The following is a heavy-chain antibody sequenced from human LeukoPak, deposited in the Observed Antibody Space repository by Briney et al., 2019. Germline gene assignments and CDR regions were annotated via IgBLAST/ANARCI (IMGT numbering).Heavy chain of an antibody. D-gene: IGHD3-10*01. CDR3: AKFNGHPTTNYYMDV. J-gene: IGHJ6*04. V-gene: IGHV3-23*01. CDR1: GFSFSSFA. CDR2: IIDTGGAT. Sequence: GGSLRLSCAASGFSFSSFAMTWVRQPPGKGLEWVSGIIDTGGATYYADSVKGRFTISRDNSKNTLFLQMNRLRAEDTAVYYCAKFNGHPTTNYYMDVWGEGTTVTVSS.